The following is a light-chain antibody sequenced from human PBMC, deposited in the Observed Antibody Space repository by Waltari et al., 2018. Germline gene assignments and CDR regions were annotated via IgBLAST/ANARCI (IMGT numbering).Light chain of an antibody. CDR3: SSWHYRLNGWI. Sequence: QSVLIQPPSLSGTPGQRVTISCSGGTSDIGSNTVNWYQQLPGTAPKLLIYIDNERPAGVPARFSGSKSGTSASLTISGLQSEDEADYYCSSWHYRLNGWIFGGGTKLIV. J-gene: IGLJ2*01. CDR1: TSDIGSNT. V-gene: IGLV1-44*01. CDR2: IDN.